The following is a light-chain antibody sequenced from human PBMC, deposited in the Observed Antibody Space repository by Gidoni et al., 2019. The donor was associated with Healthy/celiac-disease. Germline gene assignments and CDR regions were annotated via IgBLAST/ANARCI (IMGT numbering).Light chain of an antibody. CDR2: DSS. CDR1: QDISNY. J-gene: IGKJ5*01. V-gene: IGKV1-33*01. Sequence: DIQLTQSTSALSASVGDRVTITCQASQDISNYLNWYQQKPGKAPKLIIYDSSNLETGVPSRFSGSGSVTDFTFTISILHPEDIATYYCQQYDNLPSITFGQGTRLEIK. CDR3: QQYDNLPSIT.